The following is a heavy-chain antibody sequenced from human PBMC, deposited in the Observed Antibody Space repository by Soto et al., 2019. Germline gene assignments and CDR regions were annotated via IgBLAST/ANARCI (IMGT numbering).Heavy chain of an antibody. CDR1: GFTFSSEA. CDR2: TKQDGSEK. CDR3: GLSYDSSGYYSGY. D-gene: IGHD3-22*01. V-gene: IGHV3-7*01. J-gene: IGHJ4*01. Sequence: PGGSLRLSCAASGFTFSSEAMSWVRQAPGKGLEWVANTKQDGSEKYYVDSVKGRFTISRDNAKNSLYLQMNGLRAEDTAVYYCGLSYDSSGYYSGYWGQGTLVTVSS.